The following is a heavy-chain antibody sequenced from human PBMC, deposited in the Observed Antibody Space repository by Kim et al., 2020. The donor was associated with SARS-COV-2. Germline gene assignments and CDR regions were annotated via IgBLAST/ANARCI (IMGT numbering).Heavy chain of an antibody. D-gene: IGHD3-3*01. CDR1: GYTFTGYY. CDR2: INPNSGGT. Sequence: ASVKVSCKASGYTFTGYYMHWVRQAPGQGLEWMGWINPNSGGTNYAQKFQGWVTMTRDTSISTAYMELSRLRSDDTAVYYCARARLGLRWLQGYYYYYGMDVWGQGTTVTVSS. V-gene: IGHV1-2*04. CDR3: ARARLGLRWLQGYYYYYGMDV. J-gene: IGHJ6*02.